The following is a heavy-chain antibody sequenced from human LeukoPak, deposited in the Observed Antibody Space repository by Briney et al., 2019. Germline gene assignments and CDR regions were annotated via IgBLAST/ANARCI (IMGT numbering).Heavy chain of an antibody. Sequence: PPETLSHTCTVSGGSISTYSWSWIRQPPGKGLEWIGYIYSSGTTNYNPSLESRVTISVETSKNQFSLKLSSVTAADTAVYYCARGVGAARPVALRFLWDYYFGMDIWGQGTSVIVSS. CDR1: GGSISTYS. D-gene: IGHD6-6*01. CDR3: ARGVGAARPVALRFLWDYYFGMDI. J-gene: IGHJ6*02. V-gene: IGHV4-59*01. CDR2: IYSSGTT.